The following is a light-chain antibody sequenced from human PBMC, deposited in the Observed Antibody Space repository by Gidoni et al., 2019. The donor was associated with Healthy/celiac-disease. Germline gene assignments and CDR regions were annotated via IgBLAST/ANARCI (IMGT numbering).Light chain of an antibody. CDR2: WAS. J-gene: IGKJ1*01. CDR3: QQYYSTPPWT. Sequence: DIVMTQSPDSLAVSLGERATINCKSSQSVLYSSNNKNYLAWYQQKPGQPPKLLIYWASTRESGVPDRFSGSGSGTDFTRTSSSLQAEDVAVYYCQQYYSTPPWTFGQGTKVEIK. V-gene: IGKV4-1*01. CDR1: QSVLYSSNNKNY.